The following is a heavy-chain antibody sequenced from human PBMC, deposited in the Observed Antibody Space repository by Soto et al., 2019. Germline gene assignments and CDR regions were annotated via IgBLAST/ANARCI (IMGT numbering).Heavy chain of an antibody. CDR1: GGSISSSSYY. CDR2: IYYSGST. J-gene: IGHJ6*02. V-gene: IGHV4-39*01. D-gene: IGHD2-21*02. Sequence: SETLSLTCTVSGGSISSSSYYWGWIRQPPGKGLEWIGSIYYSGSTYHNPSLKSRVTISVDTSKNQFSLKLSSVTAADTAVYYCARHDGIVVVTAIDDYYYGMDVWGQGTTVTVSS. CDR3: ARHDGIVVVTAIDDYYYGMDV.